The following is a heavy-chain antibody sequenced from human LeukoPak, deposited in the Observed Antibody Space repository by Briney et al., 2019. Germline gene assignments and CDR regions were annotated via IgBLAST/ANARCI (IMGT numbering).Heavy chain of an antibody. CDR3: ARGEDSIRPFDY. V-gene: IGHV4-59*11. CDR2: VYYTGST. J-gene: IGHJ4*02. D-gene: IGHD1-26*01. Sequence: SETLSLTCTVSGDSITSRYWSCIRQPPGKGLEGIGHVYYTGSTNHNPSLKSRVTISVDTSKSQFSLKLSSVTAADTAVYYCARGEDSIRPFDYWGQGTLVTV. CDR1: GDSITSRY.